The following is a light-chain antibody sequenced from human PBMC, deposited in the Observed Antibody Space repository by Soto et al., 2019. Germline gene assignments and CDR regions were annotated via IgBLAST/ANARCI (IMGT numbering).Light chain of an antibody. J-gene: IGLJ2*01. CDR3: SSYTRSSTLV. Sequence: QSVLTQPASVSGSPGQSITISCTGTSSDVGGYNSVSWYQQHPDKAPTLMIYEVSYRPSGVSNRFSGSKSGNTASQTISGLQAEEEADYYCSSYTRSSTLVFGGGTKLTVL. CDR1: SSDVGGYNS. V-gene: IGLV2-14*01. CDR2: EVS.